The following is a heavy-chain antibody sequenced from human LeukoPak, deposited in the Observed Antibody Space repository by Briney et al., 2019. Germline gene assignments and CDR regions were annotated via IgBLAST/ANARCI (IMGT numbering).Heavy chain of an antibody. CDR3: ARVWIPLWFRPTNIDY. D-gene: IGHD5-18*01. CDR2: ISAYNGNT. Sequence: ASVKVSCKASGYTFTSFGISWVRQAPGQGLEWMGWISAYNGNTHYAQKLQGRVNMTTDTSTSSAYMELRSLRSDDTAVYYCARVWIPLWFRPTNIDYWGQGTLVPVSS. J-gene: IGHJ4*02. V-gene: IGHV1-18*01. CDR1: GYTFTSFG.